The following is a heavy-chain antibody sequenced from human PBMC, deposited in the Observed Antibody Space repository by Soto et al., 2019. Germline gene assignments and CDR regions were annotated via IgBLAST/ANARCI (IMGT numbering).Heavy chain of an antibody. CDR1: GGSISSGDYY. CDR2: IYYSGST. V-gene: IGHV4-30-4*01. D-gene: IGHD3-10*01. J-gene: IGHJ6*02. CDR3: AREGVTMVRGVNYYYGMDV. Sequence: SETLSLTCTVSGGSISSGDYYWSWIRQPLGKGLEWIGYIYYSGSTYYNPSLKSRVTISVDTSKNQFSLKLSSVTAADTAVYFCAREGVTMVRGVNYYYGMDVWGQGTTVTVSS.